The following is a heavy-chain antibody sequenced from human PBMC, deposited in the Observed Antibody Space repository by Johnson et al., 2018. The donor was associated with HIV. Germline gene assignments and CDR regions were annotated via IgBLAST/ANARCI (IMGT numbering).Heavy chain of an antibody. CDR2: IYSGGRT. J-gene: IGHJ3*02. CDR3: AREAGAFDI. Sequence: VQLVESGGGLIQPGGSLRLSCAASGFTVSSNYMSWVRQAPGKGLEWVSLIYSGGRTYYADSVKGRFTLSRDNSKNTLYLQMNTLRAEDAAVYYCAREAGAFDIWGQGTTVTVSP. V-gene: IGHV3-53*01. CDR1: GFTVSSNY.